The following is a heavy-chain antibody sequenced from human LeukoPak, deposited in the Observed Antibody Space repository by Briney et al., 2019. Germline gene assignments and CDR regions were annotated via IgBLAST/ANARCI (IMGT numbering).Heavy chain of an antibody. CDR3: ARDAAVQQLGYYYYYMDV. Sequence: GGSPRLSCATSGFTFSNYWMSWVRQAPGKGLEWVANIKQDGSEKYYVDPVKGRFTISRDNAKNSLYLQMNSLRAEDTAVYYCARDAAVQQLGYYYYYMDVWGKGTTVTVSS. D-gene: IGHD6-13*01. CDR2: IKQDGSEK. CDR1: GFTFSNYW. V-gene: IGHV3-7*01. J-gene: IGHJ6*03.